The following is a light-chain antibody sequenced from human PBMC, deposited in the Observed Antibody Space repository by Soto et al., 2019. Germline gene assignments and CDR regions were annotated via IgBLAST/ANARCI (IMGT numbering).Light chain of an antibody. J-gene: IGKJ4*01. V-gene: IGKV3-11*01. CDR1: QSVSSY. Sequence: EIVLTQSPDTLSLSPGERATLSCRASQSVSSYLAWYQQQPGQAPRLLIYDATNRATGIPARFSGGGSGTDLTLTISSLEPGDSAVYYCQPRSKWPLTFGGGTKVEIK. CDR3: QPRSKWPLT. CDR2: DAT.